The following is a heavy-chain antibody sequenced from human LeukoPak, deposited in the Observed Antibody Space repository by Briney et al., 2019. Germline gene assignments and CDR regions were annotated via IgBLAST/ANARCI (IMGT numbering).Heavy chain of an antibody. V-gene: IGHV4-59*08. Sequence: PSGTLSLTCTVSGGSISRYYWSWMRQPPGRGLEWVGYIYYSGSTNNNRSLKSRVTLSVDTSKKQYSLKLSSVTAADTAVYYCARHDGITIFENWFDPWGQGTLVTVSS. J-gene: IGHJ5*02. D-gene: IGHD3-10*02. CDR3: ARHDGITIFENWFDP. CDR2: IYYSGST. CDR1: GGSISRYY.